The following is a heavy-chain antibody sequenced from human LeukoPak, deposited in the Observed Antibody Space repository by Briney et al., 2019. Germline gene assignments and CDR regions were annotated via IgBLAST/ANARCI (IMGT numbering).Heavy chain of an antibody. CDR2: ISAYNGNT. D-gene: IGHD6-19*01. CDR1: GYTFTSYD. CDR3: ARDLASYSSGWAD. Sequence: ASVKVSCKASGYTFTSYDINWVRQAPGQGLEWMGWISAYNGNTNYAQKLQGRVTMTTDTSTSTAYMELRSPRSDDTAVYYCARDLASYSSGWADWGQGTLVTVSS. J-gene: IGHJ4*02. V-gene: IGHV1-18*01.